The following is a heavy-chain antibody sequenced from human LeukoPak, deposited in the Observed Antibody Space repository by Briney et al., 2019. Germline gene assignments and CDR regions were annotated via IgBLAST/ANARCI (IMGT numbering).Heavy chain of an antibody. CDR3: ARGVEPLAANTLAY. J-gene: IGHJ4*02. CDR1: ASTAITQY. V-gene: IGHV3-53*01. D-gene: IGHD1-14*01. Sequence: GRCQRLSCAASASTAITQYITWARQDRGKWLEWDSVLYSDGNTKYADSVQGRFTISRDNSKNTLYLEMNSLSPDDTAVYYCARGVEPLAANTLAYWGQGTLVTVSS. CDR2: LYSDGNT.